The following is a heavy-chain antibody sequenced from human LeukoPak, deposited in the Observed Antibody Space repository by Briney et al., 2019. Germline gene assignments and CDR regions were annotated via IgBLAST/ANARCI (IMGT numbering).Heavy chain of an antibody. CDR1: GYTFTGYY. CDR3: ARVPQLIVVVNLYNWFDP. V-gene: IGHV1-2*02. CDR2: INPNSGGT. J-gene: IGHJ5*02. Sequence: ASVKVSCKASGYTFTGYYMHWVRQAPGQGLEWMGWINPNSGGTNYAQKFQGRVTMTRDTSISTAYMERSRLRSDDTAVYYCARVPQLIVVVNLYNWFDPWGQGTLVTVSS. D-gene: IGHD3-22*01.